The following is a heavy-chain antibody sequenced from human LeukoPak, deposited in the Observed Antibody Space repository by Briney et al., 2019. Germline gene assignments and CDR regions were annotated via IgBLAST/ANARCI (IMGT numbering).Heavy chain of an antibody. J-gene: IGHJ4*02. CDR1: GFTISTYG. CDR3: AKRREIAVDGNLDY. Sequence: GGSLRLSCAASGFTISTYGMNWVRQAPGKGLEWVSTISGSDDSTYYAGSVKGRFTISRDNSKNTLYLQMNSLRAEDTAVYYCAKRREIAVDGNLDYWGQGTLVTVSS. V-gene: IGHV3-23*01. CDR2: ISGSDDST. D-gene: IGHD6-19*01.